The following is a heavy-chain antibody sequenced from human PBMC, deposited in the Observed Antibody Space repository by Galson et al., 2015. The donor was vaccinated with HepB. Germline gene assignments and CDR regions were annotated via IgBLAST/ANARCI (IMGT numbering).Heavy chain of an antibody. V-gene: IGHV4-34*01. J-gene: IGHJ3*02. Sequence: SESLSLTCAVYDGSFSDTYYWSWIRQPPGKGLEWIGEINHRGSTNYNPSLKSRVTISVDTSKNQFSLKLSSVTAADTAIYYCARVRRDITTTNTDAFDIWGQGTMVTVSS. CDR3: ARVRRDITTTNTDAFDI. CDR1: DGSFSDTYY. CDR2: INHRGST. D-gene: IGHD5-12*01.